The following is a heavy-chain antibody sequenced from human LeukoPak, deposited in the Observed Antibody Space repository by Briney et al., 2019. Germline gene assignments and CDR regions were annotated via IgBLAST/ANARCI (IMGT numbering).Heavy chain of an antibody. CDR1: GYTLTELS. CDR3: ALGGAARGNYFDY. Sequence: GAPVKVSCKVSGYTLTELSMHWVRQAPGKGLEWMGGFDPEDGETIYAQKFQGRVTMTEDTSTDTAYMELSSLRSEDTAVYYCALGGAARGNYFDYWGQGTLVTVSS. V-gene: IGHV1-24*01. D-gene: IGHD6-6*01. J-gene: IGHJ4*02. CDR2: FDPEDGET.